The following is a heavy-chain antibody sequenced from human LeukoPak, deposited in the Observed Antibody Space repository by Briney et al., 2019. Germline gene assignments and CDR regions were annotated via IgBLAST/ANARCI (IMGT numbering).Heavy chain of an antibody. J-gene: IGHJ3*02. Sequence: EASVKVSCKASGGTFSSYAISWVRQAPGQGLAWMGRIIPIIGIANYAQKFQGRVTITADKSTSTAYMELSSLRSEDTAVYYCASPWDYDSSGYDAFDIWGQGTMVTVSS. CDR2: IIPIIGIA. V-gene: IGHV1-69*04. CDR1: GGTFSSYA. CDR3: ASPWDYDSSGYDAFDI. D-gene: IGHD3-22*01.